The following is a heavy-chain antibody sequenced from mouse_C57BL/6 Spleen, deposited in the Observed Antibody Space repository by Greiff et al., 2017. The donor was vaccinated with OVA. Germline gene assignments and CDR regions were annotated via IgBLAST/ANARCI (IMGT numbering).Heavy chain of an antibody. D-gene: IGHD2-4*01. CDR2: ISDGGSYT. CDR1: GFTFSSYA. Sequence: EVQRVESGGGLVKPGGSLKLSCAASGFTFSSYAMSWVRQTPEKRLEWVATISDGGSYTYYPDNVKGRFTISRDNAKNNLYLQMSHLKSEDTAMYYCARDRIYYEGYFDVWGTGTTVTVSS. CDR3: ARDRIYYEGYFDV. V-gene: IGHV5-4*01. J-gene: IGHJ1*03.